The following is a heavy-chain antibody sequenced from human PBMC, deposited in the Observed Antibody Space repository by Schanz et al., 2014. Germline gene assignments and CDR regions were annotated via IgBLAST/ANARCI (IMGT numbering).Heavy chain of an antibody. J-gene: IGHJ4*02. CDR3: ARGVRIDY. CDR2: IKQDGSEK. CDR1: GFTFSDHY. D-gene: IGHD3-3*01. V-gene: IGHV3-7*01. Sequence: VQLVESGGGVVRPGRSLRLSCAASGFTFSDHYMDWVRQAPGKGLEWVANIKQDGSEKYYVDSVKGRFTISRDNAKNSLYLQMNSLTAEDTAVYYCARGVRIDYWGQGTLVTVSS.